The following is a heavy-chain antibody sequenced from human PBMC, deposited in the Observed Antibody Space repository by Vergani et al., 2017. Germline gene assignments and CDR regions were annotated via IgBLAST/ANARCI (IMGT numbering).Heavy chain of an antibody. Sequence: QVKLQESGPGLVKPSETLSLTCTVSGASVNSYYWSWIRQPPGKGLEWMGYVSFRGDTLYDPSVKGRMTISLNTSSNQFSLKLTSVTAADTAVYYCARDGGEYDKDALDVWGQGTKVTVTS. CDR2: VSFRGDT. CDR1: GASVNSYY. D-gene: IGHD2-21*01. V-gene: IGHV4-59*02. J-gene: IGHJ3*01. CDR3: ARDGGEYDKDALDV.